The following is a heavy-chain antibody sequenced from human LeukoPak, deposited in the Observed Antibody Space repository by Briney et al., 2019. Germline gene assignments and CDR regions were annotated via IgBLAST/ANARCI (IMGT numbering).Heavy chain of an antibody. CDR1: GYSFTRHW. J-gene: IGHJ6*03. D-gene: IGHD2-2*01. CDR3: ARTRGRGLGYYYYYMDV. CDR2: INPDGGYT. Sequence: ASVKVSRKTSGYSFTRHWIHWVRQAPGQGLEWVGIINPDGGYTVYAQKFQGRVSVTRDMSSSTVYMELSRLRYEDTAVYYCARTRGRGLGYYYYYMDVWGKGTTVTVSS. V-gene: IGHV1-46*01.